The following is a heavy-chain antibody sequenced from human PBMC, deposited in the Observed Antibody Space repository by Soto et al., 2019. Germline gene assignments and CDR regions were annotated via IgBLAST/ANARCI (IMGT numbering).Heavy chain of an antibody. CDR2: IYHSGST. Sequence: TSETLSLTCAVSGGSISSGGYSWSWIRQPPGKGLEWIGYIYHSGSTYYNPSLKSRVTISVDRSKNQFSLKLSSVTAADTAVYYCASSMVATPKLDYWGQGTLVTVSS. V-gene: IGHV4-30-2*01. J-gene: IGHJ4*02. CDR1: GGSISSGGYS. D-gene: IGHD5-12*01. CDR3: ASSMVATPKLDY.